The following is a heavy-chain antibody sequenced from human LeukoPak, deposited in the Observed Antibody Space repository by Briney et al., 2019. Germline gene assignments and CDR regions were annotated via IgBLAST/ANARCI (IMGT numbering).Heavy chain of an antibody. J-gene: IGHJ6*03. CDR2: IYYSGIT. Sequence: PSETLSLTCTVSGGSISSSHYYWGWIRQTPGKGLEWIGTIYYSGITYYNPSLESRATISEDTSKNQFSLTLRSVTAADTAVYYCARQISDYYYYYIDVWGKGTTVTVSS. V-gene: IGHV4-39*01. D-gene: IGHD3-10*01. CDR3: ARQISDYYYYYIDV. CDR1: GGSISSSHYY.